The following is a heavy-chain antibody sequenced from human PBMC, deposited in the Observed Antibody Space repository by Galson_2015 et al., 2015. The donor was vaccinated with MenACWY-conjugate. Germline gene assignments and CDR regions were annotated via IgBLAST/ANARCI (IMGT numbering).Heavy chain of an antibody. J-gene: IGHJ3*02. CDR2: ISDRVGTT. V-gene: IGHV3-23*01. CDR3: AKNDIVVVGAATGFRAFDI. CDR1: GFTFSTYA. D-gene: IGHD2-15*01. Sequence: SLRLSCAVSGFTFSTYAMSWVRQAPGKGLEWVSSISDRVGTTYYADSVKGRFTISRDNSKITLYLQMNSLRAEDTAVYYCAKNDIVVVGAATGFRAFDIWGQATMVTVSS.